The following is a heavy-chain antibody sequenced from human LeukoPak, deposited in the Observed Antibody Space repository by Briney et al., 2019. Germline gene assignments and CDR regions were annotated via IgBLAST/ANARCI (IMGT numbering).Heavy chain of an antibody. CDR3: VRAVHHNFYSDSSGNYGDAFDV. V-gene: IGHV3-53*01. J-gene: IGHJ3*01. D-gene: IGHD3-22*01. Sequence: GGSLRLSCEASGLSIRTYYMSWVRQVPGKGLEWVSVIYSGGTIRYADSVKGRFTFSRDNFKGTLNLQMNSLRADDTAVYFCVRAVHHNFYSDSSGNYGDAFDVWGQGTVVTVSS. CDR2: IYSGGTI. CDR1: GLSIRTYY.